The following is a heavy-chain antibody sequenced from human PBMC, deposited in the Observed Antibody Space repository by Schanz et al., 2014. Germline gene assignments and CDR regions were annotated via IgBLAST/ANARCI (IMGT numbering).Heavy chain of an antibody. CDR3: ARQFYDILTGYWFPYYFDY. V-gene: IGHV4-39*01. D-gene: IGHD3-9*01. CDR2: IYYSGST. Sequence: QVQLQQWGAGLLKPSETLSLTCGVFGGSISSSNYYWGWIRQPPGKGLEWIESIYYSGSTYYNPSLNSRVTSPFYTPKNQFSLKLSSVPAADTAVYYCARQFYDILTGYWFPYYFDYWGEGTLVTVSS. J-gene: IGHJ4*02. CDR1: GGSISSSNYY.